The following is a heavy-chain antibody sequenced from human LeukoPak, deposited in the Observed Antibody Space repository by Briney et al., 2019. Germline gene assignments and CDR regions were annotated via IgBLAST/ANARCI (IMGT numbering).Heavy chain of an antibody. CDR2: RYTSGAT. CDR3: ARGSHLFDF. Sequence: PSETLSLTCTVSGASISSYYWSWIRQPAGKGLEWIGRRYTSGATNYNPSLESRVTMSVDTSKNQLSLELNSVTAADTAVYYCARGSHLFDFWGQGTLVTVSS. CDR1: GASISSYY. V-gene: IGHV4-4*07. D-gene: IGHD3-10*01. J-gene: IGHJ4*02.